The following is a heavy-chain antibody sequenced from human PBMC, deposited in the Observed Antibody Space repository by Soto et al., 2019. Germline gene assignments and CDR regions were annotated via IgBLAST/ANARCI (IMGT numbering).Heavy chain of an antibody. J-gene: IGHJ4*02. CDR3: ATDHELGITGRVPWN. D-gene: IGHD6-6*01. CDR1: GFTFSNFV. Sequence: QVQLVESGGGAVQPGRALRLSCAASGFTFSNFVMHWVRQAPGKGLEWVAVISYDATYKYYADSVKGRFTISRDNFNNMLYLQMNSLRTEDTAVYYCATDHELGITGRVPWNWGQGTLVSVSS. CDR2: ISYDATYK. V-gene: IGHV3-30-3*01.